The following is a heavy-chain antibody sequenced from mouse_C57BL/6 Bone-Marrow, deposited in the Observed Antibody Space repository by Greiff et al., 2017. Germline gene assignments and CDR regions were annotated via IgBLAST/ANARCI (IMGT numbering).Heavy chain of an antibody. CDR2: INPYNGGT. D-gene: IGHD2-5*01. Sequence: EVQGVESGPVLVKPGASVKMSCKASGYTFTDYYMNWVKQSHGKSLEWIGVINPYNGGTSYNQKFKGKATLTVDKSSSTAYMELNSLTSEDSAVYYCARYNYSNSYYFDYWGQGTTLTVSS. CDR3: ARYNYSNSYYFDY. V-gene: IGHV1-19*01. J-gene: IGHJ2*01. CDR1: GYTFTDYY.